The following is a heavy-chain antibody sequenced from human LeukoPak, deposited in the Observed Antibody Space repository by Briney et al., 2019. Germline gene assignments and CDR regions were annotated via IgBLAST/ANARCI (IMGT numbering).Heavy chain of an antibody. Sequence: SQTLSLTCAISGDSVSSNSAAWNWIRQSPSRGLEWLGRTYYRSKWYNDYAVSVKSRITINPDTSKNQFSLQLNSVTPEDTAVYYCARVSHYYGSGSYYNPSGAFDIWGQGTMVTVSS. CDR2: TYYRSKWYN. CDR3: ARVSHYYGSGSYYNPSGAFDI. D-gene: IGHD3-10*01. CDR1: GDSVSSNSAA. J-gene: IGHJ3*02. V-gene: IGHV6-1*01.